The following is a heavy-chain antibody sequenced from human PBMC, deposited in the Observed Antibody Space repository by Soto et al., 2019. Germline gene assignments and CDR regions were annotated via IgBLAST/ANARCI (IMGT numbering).Heavy chain of an antibody. CDR1: GDSIGSGDYY. V-gene: IGHV4-31*03. Sequence: SETLSLTCTVSGDSIGSGDYYWGWIRQHPGRGLEWIGYISYSGITYYNPSLKSRLTISLDTSKNQFSLEINSVTAADTAIYYCASYHDFNNTAAAEIDTWAQRATLTISS. J-gene: IGHJ6*02. CDR2: ISYSGIT. D-gene: IGHD3-3*01. CDR3: ASYHDFNNTAAAEIDT.